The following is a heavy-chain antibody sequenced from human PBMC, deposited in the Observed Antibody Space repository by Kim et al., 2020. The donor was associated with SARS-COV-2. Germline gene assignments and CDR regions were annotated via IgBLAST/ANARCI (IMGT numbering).Heavy chain of an antibody. Sequence: SGPTLVNPTETLTLTCTVSGFSLSNARMGVSWIRQPPGKALEWLAHIFSNDEKSYSTSLKSRLTISKDTSKSQVVLTMTNMDPVDTATYYCARYDDSSSYYYYYGMDVWGQGTTVTVSS. CDR1: GFSLSNARMG. CDR3: ARYDDSSSYYYYYGMDV. CDR2: IFSNDEK. D-gene: IGHD3-22*01. J-gene: IGHJ6*02. V-gene: IGHV2-26*01.